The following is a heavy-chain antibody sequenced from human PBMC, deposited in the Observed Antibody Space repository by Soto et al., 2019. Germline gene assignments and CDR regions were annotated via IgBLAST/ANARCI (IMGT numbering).Heavy chain of an antibody. CDR1: GGSVSSGSYY. J-gene: IGHJ6*02. CDR3: ASEKCGDAFYGMDV. D-gene: IGHD5-12*01. V-gene: IGHV4-61*01. Sequence: QVQLQESGPGLVKPSETLSLTCTVSGGSVSSGSYYWSWIRQPPGKGLEWIGYIYYSGSTNYNPSLQRRVTIAVDTSKNQFSLKLSSVTAADTAVYYCASEKCGDAFYGMDVWGQGTTVTVSS. CDR2: IYYSGST.